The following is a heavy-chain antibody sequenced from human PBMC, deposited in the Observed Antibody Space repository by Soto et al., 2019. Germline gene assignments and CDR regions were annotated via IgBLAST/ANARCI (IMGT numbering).Heavy chain of an antibody. CDR2: ISAYNGNT. V-gene: IGHV1-18*01. Sequence: GASVKVSCKASGYTFTSYGISWVRQAPGQGLEWMGWISAYNGNTNYAQKLQGRVTMTTDTSTSTAYMELRSLRSDDTAVYYCARDFHSSGGTCYDCFDPWGQEPWSPSPQ. D-gene: IGHD2-15*01. J-gene: IGHJ5*02. CDR1: GYTFTSYG. CDR3: ARDFHSSGGTCYDCFDP.